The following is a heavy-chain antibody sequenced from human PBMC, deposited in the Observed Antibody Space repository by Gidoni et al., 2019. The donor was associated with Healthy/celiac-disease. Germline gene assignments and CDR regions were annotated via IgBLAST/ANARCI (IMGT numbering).Heavy chain of an antibody. CDR1: GGSFSGYY. Sequence: QVQLQQWGAGLLKPSETLSLTCAVYGGSFSGYYWSWIRQPPGKGLEWIGEINHSGSTNYNPSLKSRVTISVDTSKNQFSLKLSSVTAADTAVYYCARRERWLQLFDYWGQGTLVTVSS. CDR3: ARRERWLQLFDY. CDR2: INHSGST. J-gene: IGHJ4*02. D-gene: IGHD5-12*01. V-gene: IGHV4-34*01.